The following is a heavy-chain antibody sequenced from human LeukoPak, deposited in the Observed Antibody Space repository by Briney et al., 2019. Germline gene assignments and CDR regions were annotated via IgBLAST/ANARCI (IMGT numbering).Heavy chain of an antibody. J-gene: IGHJ5*02. D-gene: IGHD6-13*01. CDR1: GYSFTSYW. V-gene: IGHV5-51*01. CDR3: ARLDPAAGTISGLEWFDP. Sequence: GESLKISCKGSGYSFTSYWIGWVRQMPGKGLEWMGIIYPGDSDTRYSPSFQGQVTISADKSISTAYLQWSSLKASDTAMYYCARLDPAAGTISGLEWFDPWGQGTLVTVSS. CDR2: IYPGDSDT.